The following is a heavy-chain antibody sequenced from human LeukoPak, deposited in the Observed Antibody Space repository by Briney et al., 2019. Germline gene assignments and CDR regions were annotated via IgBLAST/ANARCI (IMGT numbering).Heavy chain of an antibody. CDR1: GGSISSYY. J-gene: IGHJ3*02. CDR3: ARVGVGKGSYSWDAFDI. CDR2: IYYSGST. D-gene: IGHD1-26*01. Sequence: SETLSLTCTVSGGSISSYYWSWIRQPPGKGLEWIGYIYYSGSTNYNPSLKSRVTISVDTSKNQFSLKLSSVTAADTAVYYSARVGVGKGSYSWDAFDIWGQGTMVTVSS. V-gene: IGHV4-59*01.